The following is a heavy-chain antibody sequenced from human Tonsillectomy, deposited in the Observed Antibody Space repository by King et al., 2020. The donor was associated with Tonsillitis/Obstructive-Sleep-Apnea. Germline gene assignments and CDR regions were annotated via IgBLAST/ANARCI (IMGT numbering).Heavy chain of an antibody. CDR1: GGSFSGYY. Sequence: QVQLQQWGAGLLKPSETLSLTCAVYGGSFSGYYWSWIRQPPGKGLEWIGEINHSGSTNYNPSLKSRVTISVDTAKNQFSLKLSSVTAADTAVYYFARAMMVGAIRPFDYWGQGTLVTVSS. J-gene: IGHJ4*02. V-gene: IGHV4-34*01. CDR3: ARAMMVGAIRPFDY. CDR2: INHSGST. D-gene: IGHD1-26*01.